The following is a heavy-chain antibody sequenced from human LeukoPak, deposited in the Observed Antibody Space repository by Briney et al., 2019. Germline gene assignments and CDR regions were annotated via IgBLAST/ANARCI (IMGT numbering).Heavy chain of an antibody. CDR3: ARGRNSVSGYDAFDI. CDR1: GGSISTYY. V-gene: IGHV4-4*07. Sequence: SETLSLTCTVSGGSISTYYWSWIRQPAGKGLEWIGRNYFSENTNYNPSLKSRVTMSLDPSKYQFSLALSSVTAADTAVYYCARGRNSVSGYDAFDIWGQGTMVTVSS. CDR2: NYFSENT. J-gene: IGHJ3*02. D-gene: IGHD5/OR15-5a*01.